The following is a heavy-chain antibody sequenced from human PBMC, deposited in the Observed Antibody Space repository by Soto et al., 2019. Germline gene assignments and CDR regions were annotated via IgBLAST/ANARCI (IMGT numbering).Heavy chain of an antibody. D-gene: IGHD6-13*01. Sequence: GGSLRLSCAASGFTFSTYSMNWVRPAPGKGLEWVSFISSSSTIFYTDSVKGRFTISRDNSKNTLYLQMSSLRAEDTAVYYCVKDILRQQLVFSTGLPDYWGQGTLVTVSS. CDR1: GFTFSTYS. CDR3: VKDILRQQLVFSTGLPDY. J-gene: IGHJ4*02. V-gene: IGHV3-48*01. CDR2: ISSSSTI.